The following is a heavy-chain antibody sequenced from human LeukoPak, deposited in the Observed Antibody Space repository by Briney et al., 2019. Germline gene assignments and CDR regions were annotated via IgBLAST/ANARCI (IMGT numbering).Heavy chain of an antibody. V-gene: IGHV3-30*04. CDR3: ARATRNWNDVGPFDY. Sequence: GGSLRLSCAASGFTFSSYATHWVRQAPGKGLEWVAVISYDGSNKYYADSVKGRFTISRDNSKNTLYLQMNSLRAEDTAVYYCARATRNWNDVGPFDYWGQGTLVTVSS. J-gene: IGHJ4*02. CDR2: ISYDGSNK. D-gene: IGHD1-1*01. CDR1: GFTFSSYA.